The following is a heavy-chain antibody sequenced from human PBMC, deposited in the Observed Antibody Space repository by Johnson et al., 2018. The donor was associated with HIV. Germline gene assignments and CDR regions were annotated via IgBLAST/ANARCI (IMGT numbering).Heavy chain of an antibody. CDR2: IGTAGDT. D-gene: IGHD4-23*01. Sequence: EVQLVESGGGLVQPGGSLRLSCAASGFTFSSYDMHWVRQATGKGLEWVSAIGTAGDTYYPGSVKGRFTISRDNSKDTLYLQMHSLRPEDTALYYCARDPPYGGNPSAFDVWGQGTMVTVSS. CDR3: ARDPPYGGNPSAFDV. CDR1: GFTFSSYD. J-gene: IGHJ3*01. V-gene: IGHV3-13*01.